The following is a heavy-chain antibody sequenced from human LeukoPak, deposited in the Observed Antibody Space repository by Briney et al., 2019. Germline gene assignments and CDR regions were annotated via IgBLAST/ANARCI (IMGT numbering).Heavy chain of an antibody. CDR1: VFTFSSYS. CDR3: AKASSPLGYFDY. Sequence: GGSLRLSCAASVFTFSSYSMSWVRQAPRKGQEWVSGISGSDGSTYYAGSVKGRFTISRDDSKNTLFLQLTSQRAEDTAVYYCAKASSPLGYFDYWGQGILVTVSS. J-gene: IGHJ4*02. V-gene: IGHV3-23*01. D-gene: IGHD6-13*01. CDR2: ISGSDGST.